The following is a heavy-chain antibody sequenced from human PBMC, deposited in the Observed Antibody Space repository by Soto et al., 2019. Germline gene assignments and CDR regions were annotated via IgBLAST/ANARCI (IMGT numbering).Heavy chain of an antibody. CDR3: ASDLTHPTSYCSGGSCDSDARGWFRFCFDY. D-gene: IGHD2-15*01. CDR2: INPNRGGT. Sequence: ASVKVSCKASGYTFTGYYMHWVRQAPGQGLEWIGWINPNRGGTNYAQKFQGWVTMTRDTSISTAYMELSRLKSDDTAVYYCASDLTHPTSYCSGGSCDSDARGWFRFCFDYWGQVTLVTVCS. J-gene: IGHJ4*02. V-gene: IGHV1-2*04. CDR1: GYTFTGYY.